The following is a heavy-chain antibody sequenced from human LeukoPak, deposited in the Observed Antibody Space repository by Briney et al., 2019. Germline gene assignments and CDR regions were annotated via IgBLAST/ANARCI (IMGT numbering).Heavy chain of an antibody. Sequence: SETLSLTCTVSGGSISSYYWSWIRQPPGKGLEWIGYIYYSGSTNYNPSLKSRVTISVDTSKNQFSLKLSSVTAADTAVYYCARGLDGYNGNFDYWGQGTLVTVSS. V-gene: IGHV4-59*01. CDR1: GGSISSYY. D-gene: IGHD5-24*01. J-gene: IGHJ4*02. CDR3: ARGLDGYNGNFDY. CDR2: IYYSGST.